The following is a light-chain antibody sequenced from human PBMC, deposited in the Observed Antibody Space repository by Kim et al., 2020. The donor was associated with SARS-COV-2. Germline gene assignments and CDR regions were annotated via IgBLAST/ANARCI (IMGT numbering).Light chain of an antibody. CDR2: YDS. Sequence: SYELTQPPSVSVAPGKTARITCGGNNIGSKSVHWYQQKPGQAPVLVIYYDSDRPSGIPERFSGSNSGNTATLTISRVEAGDGADYYCQVWDSSSDHWVFGGGTKLTVL. CDR3: QVWDSSSDHWV. J-gene: IGLJ3*02. V-gene: IGLV3-21*04. CDR1: NIGSKS.